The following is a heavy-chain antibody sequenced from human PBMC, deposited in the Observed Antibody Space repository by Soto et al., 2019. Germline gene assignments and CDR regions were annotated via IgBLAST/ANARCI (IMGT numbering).Heavy chain of an antibody. CDR2: INHSGST. D-gene: IGHD6-13*01. V-gene: IGHV4-34*01. J-gene: IGHJ4*02. CDR3: ARGEGSSWYSYYFDY. CDR1: GGSFNGCY. Sequence: PSETLSLTCAVYGGSFNGCYWSWIRQPAGKGLEWIGEINHSGSTNYNPSLKSRVTISVDTSKNQFSLKLSSVTAADTAVYYCARGEGSSWYSYYFDYWGQGTLVTVSS.